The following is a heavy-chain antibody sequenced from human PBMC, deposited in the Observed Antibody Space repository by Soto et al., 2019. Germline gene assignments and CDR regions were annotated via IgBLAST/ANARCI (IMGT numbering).Heavy chain of an antibody. CDR2: IIPILGIA. Sequence: QVQLVQSGAEVKKPGSSVKVSCKASGGTFSSYTISWVRQAPGQGLEWMGRIIPILGIANYAQKFQGRVNITADKASSAAYMELSSLSSEDTAVYYCARDDSSGYYSDYWGQGTLVTVSS. D-gene: IGHD3-22*01. CDR1: GGTFSSYT. CDR3: ARDDSSGYYSDY. J-gene: IGHJ4*02. V-gene: IGHV1-69*02.